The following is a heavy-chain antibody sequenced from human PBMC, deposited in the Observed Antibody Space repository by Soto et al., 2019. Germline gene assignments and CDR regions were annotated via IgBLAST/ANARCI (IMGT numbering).Heavy chain of an antibody. D-gene: IGHD3-10*01. CDR1: GGSISSGGYS. V-gene: IGHV4-30-2*01. Sequence: NPSETLSLTCAVSGGSISSGGYSWSWIRQPPGKGLEWIGYIYHSGSTYYNPSLKSRVTISVDRSKNQFSLKLSSVTAADTAVYYCARSLWFGELGCFDPWGQGTLVTVSS. CDR2: IYHSGST. CDR3: ARSLWFGELGCFDP. J-gene: IGHJ5*02.